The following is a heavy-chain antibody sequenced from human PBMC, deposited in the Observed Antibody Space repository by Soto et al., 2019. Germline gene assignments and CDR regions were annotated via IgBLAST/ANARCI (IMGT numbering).Heavy chain of an antibody. Sequence: QITLKESGPTLVKPTQTLTLTCTFSGFSLSTREVGVGWIRQPPGKALEWLGLVYWDDDERYNPSLKSRLTITKDTSKNQVVLIMTNMDPVDTATYYCARDSSGYYGFDYWGQGTLVTVSS. CDR2: VYWDDDE. J-gene: IGHJ4*02. CDR1: GFSLSTREVG. CDR3: ARDSSGYYGFDY. V-gene: IGHV2-5*02. D-gene: IGHD3-22*01.